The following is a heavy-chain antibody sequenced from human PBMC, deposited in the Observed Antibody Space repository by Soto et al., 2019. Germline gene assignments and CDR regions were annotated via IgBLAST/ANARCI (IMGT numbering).Heavy chain of an antibody. CDR1: GYTFTSYY. V-gene: IGHV1-46*01. J-gene: IGHJ4*02. Sequence: QVQLVESGAEVKKPGASVTVSCKASGYTFTSYYLHWVRQAPGQGLEWMGKINPSGGTTSYGQKSQGGVTMTRDTSTSTVYMELSSLRSEDTAVYYCVRGDSYDSGGYYGDPPYFDYWGQGTLVTVSS. CDR3: VRGDSYDSGGYYGDPPYFDY. CDR2: INPSGGTT. D-gene: IGHD3-22*01.